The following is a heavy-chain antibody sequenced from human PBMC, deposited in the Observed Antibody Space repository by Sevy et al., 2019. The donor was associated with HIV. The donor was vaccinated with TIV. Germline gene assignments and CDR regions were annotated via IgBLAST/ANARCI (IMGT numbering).Heavy chain of an antibody. V-gene: IGHV3-21*01. Sequence: GGSLRLSCAASGFSFSSYSINWVRQAPGKGLEWVSFISSTSSYIYYADSVKGRFTISRDNAKNSLYLQMNSLRAEDTAVYYCARCTHDYGDYAPQGYGMDVWGQGTTVTVSS. CDR3: ARCTHDYGDYAPQGYGMDV. CDR2: ISSTSSYI. CDR1: GFSFSSYS. D-gene: IGHD4-17*01. J-gene: IGHJ6*02.